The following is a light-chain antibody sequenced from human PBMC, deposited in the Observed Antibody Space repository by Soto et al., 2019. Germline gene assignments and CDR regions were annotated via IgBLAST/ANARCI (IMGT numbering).Light chain of an antibody. CDR3: HQRSNWPPYT. J-gene: IGKJ2*01. CDR1: QSVSSQ. CDR2: DAS. Sequence: EVVLTQSPATLSLSPGERATLSCRASQSVSSQLAWYQQKPGQPPRLLIYDASNRAAGIPARFSASGSGTDFTLTISSLEPEDFAVYYCHQRSNWPPYTFGQGTKLEIK. V-gene: IGKV3-11*01.